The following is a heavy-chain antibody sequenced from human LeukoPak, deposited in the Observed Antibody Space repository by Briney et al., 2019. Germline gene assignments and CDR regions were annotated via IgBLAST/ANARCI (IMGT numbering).Heavy chain of an antibody. Sequence: GGSLRLSCAASGFTFSSYSMNWVRQAPGKGLEWVSYISRTGTIYYADSVKGRFTISRDNAKNSLYLQTNSLRDEDTAVYYCARDPEALDYWGQGTLVTVSS. J-gene: IGHJ4*02. CDR2: ISRTGTI. CDR3: ARDPEALDY. CDR1: GFTFSSYS. V-gene: IGHV3-48*02.